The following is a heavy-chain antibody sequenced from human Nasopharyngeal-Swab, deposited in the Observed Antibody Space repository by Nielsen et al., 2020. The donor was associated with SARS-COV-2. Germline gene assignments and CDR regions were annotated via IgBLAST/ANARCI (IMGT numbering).Heavy chain of an antibody. V-gene: IGHV3-23*01. J-gene: IGHJ4*02. CDR3: AKRRAQWVEPLDS. D-gene: IGHD6-19*01. Sequence: GESLKISCAASGFTFTTYGMNWVRQAPGKGLEWVSSISGSGGDSFYADSVKGRFTMSRDNSKSMVYLLMNSLRVEDTAVYCAKRRAQWVEPLDSRGQGTLVTVSP. CDR2: ISGSGGDS. CDR1: GFTFTTYG.